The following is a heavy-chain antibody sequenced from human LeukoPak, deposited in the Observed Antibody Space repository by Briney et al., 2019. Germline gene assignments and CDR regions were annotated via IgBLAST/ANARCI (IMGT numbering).Heavy chain of an antibody. CDR1: GGSFSGYY. V-gene: IGHV4-34*01. D-gene: IGHD3-10*01. J-gene: IGHJ6*03. Sequence: SETLSLTCAISGGSFSGYYWSWIRQPPGKGLEWIGEINHSGSTNYNPSLKSRVTISVDTSKNQFSLKLSSVTAADTAVYYCARRGKLWFGEFYYYYYYMDVWGKGTTVTISS. CDR3: ARRGKLWFGEFYYYYYYMDV. CDR2: INHSGST.